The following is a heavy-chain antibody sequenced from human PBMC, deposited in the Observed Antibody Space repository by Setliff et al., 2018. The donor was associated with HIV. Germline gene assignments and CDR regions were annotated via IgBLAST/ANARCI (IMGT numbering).Heavy chain of an antibody. CDR3: ARIVALNGYPSDY. Sequence: ASVKVSCKVSGYTFTGYFIHWVRQAPGQGFEWMGWMNPNTGNTHYAQKFQGRVTMTTDTSTSTAYMELRSLGSDDTAVYYCARIVALNGYPSDYWGQGALVTVSS. D-gene: IGHD2-8*01. CDR2: MNPNTGNT. V-gene: IGHV1-18*04. CDR1: GYTFTGYF. J-gene: IGHJ4*02.